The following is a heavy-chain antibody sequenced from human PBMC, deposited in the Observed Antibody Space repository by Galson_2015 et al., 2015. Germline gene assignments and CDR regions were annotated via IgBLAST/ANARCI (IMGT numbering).Heavy chain of an antibody. V-gene: IGHV3-23*01. D-gene: IGHD2-21*01. CDR1: GFTFSSYA. Sequence: SLRLSCAASGFTFSSYAMSWVRQAPGKGLERVSAISGSGGSTYYADSVKGRFTISRDNSKNTLYLQMNSLRAEDTAVYYCAKCPAGVAIERERGAFDIWGQGTMVTVSS. CDR3: AKCPAGVAIERERGAFDI. J-gene: IGHJ3*02. CDR2: ISGSGGST.